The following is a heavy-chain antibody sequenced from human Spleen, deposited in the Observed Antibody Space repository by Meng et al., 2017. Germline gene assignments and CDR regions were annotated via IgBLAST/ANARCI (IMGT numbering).Heavy chain of an antibody. CDR1: RFAFSAYN. V-gene: IGHV3-21*01. D-gene: IGHD2-15*01. CDR3: ARVVEVIDY. Sequence: LPSAASRFAFSAYNMNWARQAPGTGLEWVSSISSGSTYIDYADSVKGRFTISRDSAKNSLYLQMNRLRAEDTAVYYFARVVEVIDYWGHGTLVTVSS. J-gene: IGHJ4*01. CDR2: ISSGSTYI.